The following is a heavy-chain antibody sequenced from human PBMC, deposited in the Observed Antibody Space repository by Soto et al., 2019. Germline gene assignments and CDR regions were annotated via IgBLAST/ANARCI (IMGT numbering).Heavy chain of an antibody. Sequence: ETLSLTCAVYGGSFSGYYWSWIRQPPGKGLEWIGEINHSGSTNYNPSLKSRVTISVDTSKNQFSLKLSSVTAADTAVYYCARGIPVLLWFGECYGMDVWGQGTTVTVSS. CDR1: GGSFSGYY. D-gene: IGHD3-10*01. J-gene: IGHJ6*02. CDR2: INHSGST. CDR3: ARGIPVLLWFGECYGMDV. V-gene: IGHV4-34*01.